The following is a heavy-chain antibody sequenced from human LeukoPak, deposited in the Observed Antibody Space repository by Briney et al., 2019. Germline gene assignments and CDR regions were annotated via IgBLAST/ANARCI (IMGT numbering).Heavy chain of an antibody. CDR3: AASYGYSGSYYSY. CDR2: IVVGSGNT. D-gene: IGHD1-26*01. V-gene: IGHV1-58*02. Sequence: SVKLSCKASGFTFTSSAMQWVRQARGQRLEWIGWIVVGSGNTNYAQKFQERVTITRDMSTSTAYLELSSLRSEDTAVYYCAASYGYSGSYYSYWGQGTLVTVSS. J-gene: IGHJ4*02. CDR1: GFTFTSSA.